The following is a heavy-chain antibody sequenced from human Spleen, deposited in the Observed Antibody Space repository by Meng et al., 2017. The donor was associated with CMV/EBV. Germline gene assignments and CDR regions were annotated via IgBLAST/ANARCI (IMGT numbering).Heavy chain of an antibody. V-gene: IGHV1-2*02. D-gene: IGHD2-21*01. CDR1: GYTFSAYY. J-gene: IGHJ4*02. CDR3: ARVAYCGGDCFPERYYFDY. CDR2: INPNSGDT. Sequence: ASVKVSCKASGYTFSAYYMHWVRQAPGQGLEWMGWINPNSGDTYYAQKFQGRVTLARVTSVSTAYMELSGLRSDDTAVYYCARVAYCGGDCFPERYYFDYWGQGTLVTVSS.